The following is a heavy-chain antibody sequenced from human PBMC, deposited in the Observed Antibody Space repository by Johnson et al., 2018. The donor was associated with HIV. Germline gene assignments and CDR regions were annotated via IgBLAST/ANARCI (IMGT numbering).Heavy chain of an antibody. CDR3: AREGPGAYYDSSGDAFDI. V-gene: IGHV3-30-3*01. D-gene: IGHD3-22*01. Sequence: VQLVESGGGVVQPGRSLRLSCAASGFTFSSYAMHWVRQAPGKGLEWVAVISYDGSNNYYADPVKGRFTISRDKSKNPLYLQMNGLRAEDTAVYYCAREGPGAYYDSSGDAFDIWGQGTMVTVSS. CDR1: GFTFSSYA. CDR2: ISYDGSNN. J-gene: IGHJ3*02.